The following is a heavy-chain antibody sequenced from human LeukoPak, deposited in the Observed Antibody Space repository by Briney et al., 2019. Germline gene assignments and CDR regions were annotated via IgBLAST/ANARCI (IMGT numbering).Heavy chain of an antibody. Sequence: PGGSLRLSCAASGFTFSSYGMHWVRQAPGKGLEWVAVIWYDGSNKYYADSVKGRFTISRDNSKNTLYLQMNSLRAEDTAVYYCARDSTVVYTFDYWGQGTLVTVSS. V-gene: IGHV3-33*08. CDR3: ARDSTVVYTFDY. J-gene: IGHJ4*02. D-gene: IGHD4-17*01. CDR1: GFTFSSYG. CDR2: IWYDGSNK.